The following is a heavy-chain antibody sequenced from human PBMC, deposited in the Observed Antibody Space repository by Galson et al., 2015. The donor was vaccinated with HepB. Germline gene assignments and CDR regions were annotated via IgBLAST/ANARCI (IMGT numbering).Heavy chain of an antibody. CDR1: GFTFSNYG. J-gene: IGHJ4*02. D-gene: IGHD5-12*01. CDR2: IWKDGTNK. CDR3: AREDRSAFIVAFDY. Sequence: SLRLSCAASGFTFSNYGMHWVRQAPGKGLEWVALIWKDGTNKYYADSVRGRFSISRDNSKNALYLQMSSLRDEDTAIYFCAREDRSAFIVAFDYWGQGALVTVST. V-gene: IGHV3-33*01.